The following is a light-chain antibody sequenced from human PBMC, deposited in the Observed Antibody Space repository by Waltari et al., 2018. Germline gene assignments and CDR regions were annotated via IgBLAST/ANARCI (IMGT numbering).Light chain of an antibody. CDR2: DAS. J-gene: IGKJ2*01. V-gene: IGKV3-11*01. CDR1: QSVSRS. CDR3: QQRSGWPYT. Sequence: EIVLTQSPATLSLSPGEGATLSCRACQSVSRSLAWYQQKPGQAPRLLIYDASNRATGIPARFSASGSGTDFTLTLSSIEPEDFAVYYCQQRSGWPYTFGQGTKLEIK.